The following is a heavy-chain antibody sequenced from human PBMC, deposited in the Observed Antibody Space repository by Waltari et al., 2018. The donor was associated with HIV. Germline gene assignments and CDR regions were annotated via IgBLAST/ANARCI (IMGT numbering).Heavy chain of an antibody. J-gene: IGHJ4*02. CDR1: GYTFTSSG. CDR3: ARGATILSY. V-gene: IGHV1-18*01. CDR2: ISPNNGHT. Sequence: QVLLVQSGPEGKKPGASVTVSCKASGYTFTSSGITWVRQAPGQGLEWMGWISPNNGHTNFAQKFQGRVTMTTDTSTSTAYMELRSLRSDDSALYYCARGATILSYWGQGTLVTVSS. D-gene: IGHD2-2*02.